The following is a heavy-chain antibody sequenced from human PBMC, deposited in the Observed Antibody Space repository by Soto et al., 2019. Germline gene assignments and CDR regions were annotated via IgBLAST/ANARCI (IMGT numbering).Heavy chain of an antibody. CDR3: AHRGERYFDGLFPHHYYYGMDV. CDR1: GFSLSTSGVG. J-gene: IGHJ6*02. V-gene: IGHV2-5*02. CDR2: IYWDDDK. D-gene: IGHD3-9*01. Sequence: QITLKESGPTLVKPTQTLTLTCTFSGFSLSTSGVGVGWIRQPPGKALEWLALIYWDDDKRYSPSLKSRLTITKDTSKNQVVPTRTNMDPVDTATHYCAHRGERYFDGLFPHHYYYGMDVWGQGTTVTVSS.